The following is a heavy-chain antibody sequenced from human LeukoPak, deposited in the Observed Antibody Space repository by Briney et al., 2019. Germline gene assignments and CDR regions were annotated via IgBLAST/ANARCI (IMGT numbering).Heavy chain of an antibody. J-gene: IGHJ4*02. Sequence: GGSLRLSCAASGFTFSNYWMHWVRQAPGKGLEWVSRINERATIISYADSVKGRFTISRENARNTLYLQVNSLTAEDTAVYYCVRDLILVWTPGDDFDHWGRGTLVTVSS. CDR3: VRDLILVWTPGDDFDH. CDR1: GFTFSNYW. V-gene: IGHV3-74*01. D-gene: IGHD3-16*01. CDR2: INERATII.